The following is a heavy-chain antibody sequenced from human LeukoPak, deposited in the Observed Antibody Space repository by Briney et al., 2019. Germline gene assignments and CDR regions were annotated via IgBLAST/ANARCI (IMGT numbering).Heavy chain of an antibody. V-gene: IGHV3-49*03. CDR3: TRVRYYYGSGSYDY. J-gene: IGHJ4*02. CDR2: IRSKAYGGTT. CDR1: GFTFGDYA. D-gene: IGHD3-10*01. Sequence: GGSLRLSCTASGFTFGDYAMSWFRQAPGKGLEWVGFIRSKAYGGTTEYAASVKGRFTISRDDSKSIAYLQMNSLKIEDTAVYYCTRVRYYYGSGSYDYWGQGTLVTVSS.